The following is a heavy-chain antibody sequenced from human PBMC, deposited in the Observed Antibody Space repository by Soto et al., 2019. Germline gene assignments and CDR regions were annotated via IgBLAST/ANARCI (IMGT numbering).Heavy chain of an antibody. V-gene: IGHV3-73*01. J-gene: IGHJ6*02. CDR1: GFTFSGSA. Sequence: GGSLRLSCAASGFTFSGSAMHWVRQASGKGLEWVGRIRSKANSYATAYAASVKGRFTISRDDSKNTAYLQMNSLKTEDTAVYYCTSPRKDYYYYYGMDVWGQGTTVTVSS. CDR3: TSPRKDYYYYYGMDV. CDR2: IRSKANSYAT.